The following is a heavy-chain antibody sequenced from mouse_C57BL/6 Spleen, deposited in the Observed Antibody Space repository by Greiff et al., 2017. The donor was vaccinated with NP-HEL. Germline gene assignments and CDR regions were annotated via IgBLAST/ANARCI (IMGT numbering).Heavy chain of an antibody. CDR3: ARSGYSSPAWFAY. CDR2: IDPSDSYT. V-gene: IGHV1-50*01. J-gene: IGHJ3*01. CDR1: GYTFTSYW. D-gene: IGHD1-1*01. Sequence: QVQLQQPGAELVKPGASVKLSCKASGYTFTSYWMQWVKQRPGQGLEWIGEIDPSDSYTNYNQKFKGKATLTVDTSSSTSYMQLSRLTSEDSAVYYCARSGYSSPAWFAYWGQGTLVTVSA.